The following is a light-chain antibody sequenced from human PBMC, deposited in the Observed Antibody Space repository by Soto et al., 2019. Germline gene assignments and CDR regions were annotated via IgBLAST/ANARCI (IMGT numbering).Light chain of an antibody. J-gene: IGKJ5*01. Sequence: EVVLTQSPATLSLSPGERATLSCRASQSVISYLAWYQQKPGQAPRLLIYDASNRATGIPARFSGSGSGTDFTLTISSLEPEDFAIYYCQQRFNWPPIAFGQGTRLEIK. CDR2: DAS. CDR1: QSVISY. V-gene: IGKV3-11*01. CDR3: QQRFNWPPIA.